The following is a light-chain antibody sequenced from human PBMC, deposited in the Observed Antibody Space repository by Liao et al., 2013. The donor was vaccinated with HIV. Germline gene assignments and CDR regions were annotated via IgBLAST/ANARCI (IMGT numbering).Light chain of an antibody. V-gene: IGLV3-21*01. CDR2: QDT. Sequence: SYVLTQPPSVSVAPGKTARITCGGNNIGSKSVHWYLQKPGQAPVLVIYQDTKRPSGIPERFSGSSSGTTVTLTISGVQAEDEADYYCQSADSSGTCPVFGGGTKLTVL. J-gene: IGLJ3*02. CDR1: NIGSKS. CDR3: QSADSSGTCPV.